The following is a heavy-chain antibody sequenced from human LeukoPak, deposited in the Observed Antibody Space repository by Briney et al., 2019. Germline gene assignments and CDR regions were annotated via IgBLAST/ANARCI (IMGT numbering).Heavy chain of an antibody. V-gene: IGHV4-34*01. CDR3: ARVRWLQSPNPFDY. Sequence: SETLSLTCAVYGGSFSGYYWSWIRQPPGKGLEWIGEINHSGSTNYNPSLKSRVTISVDTSKNQFSLKLSSVTAADTAVYYCARVRWLQSPNPFDYWGQGTLVTVSS. CDR1: GGSFSGYY. D-gene: IGHD5-24*01. CDR2: INHSGST. J-gene: IGHJ4*02.